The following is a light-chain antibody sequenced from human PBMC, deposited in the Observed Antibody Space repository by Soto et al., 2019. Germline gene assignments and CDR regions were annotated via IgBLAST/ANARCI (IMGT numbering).Light chain of an antibody. CDR2: SAS. CDR3: QQLNSFPIT. CDR1: QGISSD. J-gene: IGKJ5*01. Sequence: IQLTQSPSSLSASGGDRVTITCRASQGISSDLAWYQQKPGKAPKLLIYSASTLQSGVPSRFSGSGSGTDFTLTISSLQPEDFATFYCQQLNSFPITFGQGTRLEIK. V-gene: IGKV1-9*01.